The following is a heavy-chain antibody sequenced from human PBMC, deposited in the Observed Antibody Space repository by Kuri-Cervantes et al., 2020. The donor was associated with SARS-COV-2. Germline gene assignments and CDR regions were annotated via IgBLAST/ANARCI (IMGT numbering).Heavy chain of an antibody. CDR3: ARVMGDYVWAGNAFDI. J-gene: IGHJ3*02. V-gene: IGHV3-21*01. Sequence: GESLKISCGASGFTFKTYTMNWVRQAPGKALQWISSISGSGSYIYYADSLRGRFTISRDDAQNSLYLQMNSLRAEDTAVYYCARVMGDYVWAGNAFDIWGQGTMVTVSS. CDR1: GFTFKTYT. D-gene: IGHD3-16*01. CDR2: ISGSGSYI.